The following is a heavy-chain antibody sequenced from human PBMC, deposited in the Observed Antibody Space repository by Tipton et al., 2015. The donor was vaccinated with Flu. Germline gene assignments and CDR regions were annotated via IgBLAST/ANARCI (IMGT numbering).Heavy chain of an antibody. CDR2: IKSKTDGGTT. Sequence: QLVQSGGGLVKPGGSLRLSCAASGFTFSNAWMSWVRQAPGKGLEWVGRIKSKTDGGTTDYAAPVKGRFTISRDDSKNTVYLQMNSLKTEDTAVYYCTTTMTGYYYYYGMDVWGQGTTVTVSS. J-gene: IGHJ6*02. CDR1: GFTFSNAW. V-gene: IGHV3-15*01. D-gene: IGHD3-9*01. CDR3: TTTMTGYYYYYGMDV.